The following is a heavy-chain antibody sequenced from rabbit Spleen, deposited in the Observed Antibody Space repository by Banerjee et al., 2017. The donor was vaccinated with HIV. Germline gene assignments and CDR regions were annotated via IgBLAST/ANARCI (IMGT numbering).Heavy chain of an antibody. Sequence: QEQLEESGGGLVKPEGSLTLTCKASGVSFNDKDVMCWVRQAPGKGLDLIACINAGGSGSPYYATWARGLFTISKTSSTTVTLQMTSLTAADTATYFCARDTSSSFSSYGMDLWGQGTLVTVS. CDR3: ARDTSSSFSSYGMDL. D-gene: IGHD1-1*01. CDR2: INAGGSGSP. V-gene: IGHV1S45*01. CDR1: GVSFNDKDV. J-gene: IGHJ6*01.